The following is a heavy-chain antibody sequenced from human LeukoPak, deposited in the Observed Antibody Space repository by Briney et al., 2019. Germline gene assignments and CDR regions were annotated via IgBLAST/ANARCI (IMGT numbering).Heavy chain of an antibody. CDR2: IYYSGST. Sequence: SETLSLTCTVSGGSISSSSYYWGWIRQPPGKGLEWIGSIYYSGSTYYNPSLKSRVTISVDTSKNQFSLKLSSVTAADTAVYYCASVYYDYVWGSYRFDYWGQGTLVTVSS. CDR1: GGSISSSSYY. V-gene: IGHV4-39*01. CDR3: ASVYYDYVWGSYRFDY. J-gene: IGHJ4*02. D-gene: IGHD3-16*02.